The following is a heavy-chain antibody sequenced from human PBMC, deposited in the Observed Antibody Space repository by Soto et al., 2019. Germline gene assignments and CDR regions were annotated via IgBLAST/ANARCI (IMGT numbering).Heavy chain of an antibody. V-gene: IGHV3-7*03. J-gene: IGHJ4*02. Sequence: GGSLRLSCAASGFTFSSYWMSWVRQAPGKWLEWVANIKQDGSEKYYVDSVKGRFTISRDNAKNSLYLQMNSLRAEDTSVYYCARIMVRRVISPFDYWGQGXMVTVYS. D-gene: IGHD3-10*01. CDR1: GFTFSSYW. CDR3: ARIMVRRVISPFDY. CDR2: IKQDGSEK.